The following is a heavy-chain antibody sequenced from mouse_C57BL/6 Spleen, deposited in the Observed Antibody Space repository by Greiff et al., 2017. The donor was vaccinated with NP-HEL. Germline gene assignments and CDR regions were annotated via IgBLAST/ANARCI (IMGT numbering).Heavy chain of an antibody. Sequence: VQLQQPGAELVKPGASVKLSCKASGYTFTSYWMHWVKQRPGQGLEWIGMIHPNSGSTNYNEKFKSKATLTVDKSSSTAYMQLSSLTSEDSAVYYCARSRSGTEFAYWGQGTLVTVSA. V-gene: IGHV1-64*01. D-gene: IGHD4-1*01. CDR3: ARSRSGTEFAY. CDR1: GYTFTSYW. J-gene: IGHJ3*01. CDR2: IHPNSGST.